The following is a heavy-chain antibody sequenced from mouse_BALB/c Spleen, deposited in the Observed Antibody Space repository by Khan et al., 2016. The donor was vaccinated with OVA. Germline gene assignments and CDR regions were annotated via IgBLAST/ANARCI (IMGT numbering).Heavy chain of an antibody. V-gene: IGHV5-6-5*01. CDR2: INSGGST. Sequence: EVELVESGGGLVKPGGSLKLSCAASGFTFSRHAMSWVRQTPEKRLEWVASINSGGSTFYPDSVKGRFTISRDNVRNILYLQMSSLRSEDTAMYYCASLYVMDYWGQGTSVTVSP. CDR1: GFTFSRHA. CDR3: ASLYVMDY. J-gene: IGHJ4*01.